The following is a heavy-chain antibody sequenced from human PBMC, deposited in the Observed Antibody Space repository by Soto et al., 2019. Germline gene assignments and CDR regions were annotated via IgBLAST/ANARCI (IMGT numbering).Heavy chain of an antibody. V-gene: IGHV1-69*01. Sequence: QVQLVQSGAEVKKPGSSVKVSCKASGGTFSSYAISWVRQAPGQGLEWMGGIIPIFGTANYAQKFQGRVTITADESTSTAYMELSSLRSEDTAVYYCARRRYYYGSGSDTLLGYWGQGTLVTVSS. J-gene: IGHJ4*02. CDR3: ARRRYYYGSGSDTLLGY. CDR2: IIPIFGTA. D-gene: IGHD3-10*01. CDR1: GGTFSSYA.